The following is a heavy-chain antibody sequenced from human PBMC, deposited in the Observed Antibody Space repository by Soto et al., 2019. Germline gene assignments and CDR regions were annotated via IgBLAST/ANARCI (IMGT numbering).Heavy chain of an antibody. V-gene: IGHV1-2*04. Sequence: QVQLVQSGAEVKKPGASVKVSCKASGYTFTGYYMHWVRQAPGQGLEWMGWINPNSGGTNYAQKFQGLVTRTRDTSISAAYMELSRLRSDDTAVYYCARHYYDSRGYYPGGSWFDPWGQGTLVTVSS. CDR3: ARHYYDSRGYYPGGSWFDP. J-gene: IGHJ5*02. CDR1: GYTFTGYY. CDR2: INPNSGGT. D-gene: IGHD3-22*01.